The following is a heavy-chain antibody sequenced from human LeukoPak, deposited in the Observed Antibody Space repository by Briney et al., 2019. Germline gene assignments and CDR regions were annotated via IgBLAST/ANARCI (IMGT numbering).Heavy chain of an antibody. J-gene: IGHJ6*03. Sequence: PSETLSLSCTVSGGSINSYYWSWIRQPPGKGLEWIGYIYYTGTTNYNPSLKSRVTISVDTSKNQFSLKLSSVTAADTAVYYCARMGQYYYGSGSYYNNYYYMDVWGKGTTVTISS. CDR2: IYYTGTT. CDR3: ARMGQYYYGSGSYYNNYYYMDV. CDR1: GGSINSYY. D-gene: IGHD3-10*01. V-gene: IGHV4-59*01.